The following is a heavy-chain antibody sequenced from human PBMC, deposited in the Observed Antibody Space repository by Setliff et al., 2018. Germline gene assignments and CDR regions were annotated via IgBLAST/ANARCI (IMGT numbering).Heavy chain of an antibody. J-gene: IGHJ4*01. CDR3: ARAPNDLGVDWLFNNYFDY. D-gene: IGHD3-9*01. CDR1: GDSISPGTHN. CDR2: IYYSGST. Sequence: SETLSLTCTVSGDSISPGTHNWGWIRQPPGKGLEWLGSIYYSGSTYYNPSLKSRVTIAVDAPDNHFSLKLRSVTAADTAVYYCARAPNDLGVDWLFNNYFDYWGHGTLVTVSS. V-gene: IGHV4-39*02.